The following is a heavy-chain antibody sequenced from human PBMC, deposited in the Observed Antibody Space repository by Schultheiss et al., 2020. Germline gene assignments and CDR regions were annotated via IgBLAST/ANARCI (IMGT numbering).Heavy chain of an antibody. CDR1: GGSISSYY. V-gene: IGHV4-59*12. Sequence: SQTLSLTCTVSGGSISSYYWSWIRQPPGKGLEWIGYIYYSGNTNYNPSLKSRVTISVDKSKNQFSLQLNSVTPEDTAVYYCARERRLRYDYWGQGTLVTVSS. CDR3: ARERRLRYDY. CDR2: IYYSGNT. D-gene: IGHD4-17*01. J-gene: IGHJ4*02.